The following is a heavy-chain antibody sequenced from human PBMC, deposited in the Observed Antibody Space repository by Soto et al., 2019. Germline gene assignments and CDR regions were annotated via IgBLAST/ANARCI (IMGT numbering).Heavy chain of an antibody. CDR2: INSDGTNT. J-gene: IGHJ3*02. Sequence: EVQLVESGGGLVQPGGSLRLSCAASGFTLSSFWIHWVRQAPGKGLGWVSRINSDGTNTRYADSVRGRFTISRDNAKNTLYLQMTCLRAEDTAVYYCARDLVAKDAFDIWGQGTMVTVSS. CDR3: ARDLVAKDAFDI. V-gene: IGHV3-74*01. D-gene: IGHD2-8*02. CDR1: GFTLSSFW.